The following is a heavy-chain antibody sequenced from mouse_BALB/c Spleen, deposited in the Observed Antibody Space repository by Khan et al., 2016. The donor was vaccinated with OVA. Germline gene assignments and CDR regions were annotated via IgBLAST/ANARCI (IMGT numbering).Heavy chain of an antibody. D-gene: IGHD4-1*01. CDR3: TRRNWDVAWFAY. V-gene: IGHV1-5*01. CDR2: IYPGNTDT. CDR1: GYTFTSYW. Sequence: VQLKESGTVLARPGASVKMSCKASGYTFTSYWMHWVKQRPGQGLEWIGVIYPGNTDTNYNQKFKGKAKLTAVTSTSTAYMELYSLTNEDSAVYYCTRRNWDVAWFAYWGQGTLVTVSA. J-gene: IGHJ3*01.